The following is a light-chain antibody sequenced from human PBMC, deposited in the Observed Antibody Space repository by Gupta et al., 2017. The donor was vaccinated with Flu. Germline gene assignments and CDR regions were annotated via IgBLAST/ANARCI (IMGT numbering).Light chain of an antibody. CDR2: LVS. CDR3: MQGAHGPWA. V-gene: IGKV2-30*01. J-gene: IGKJ1*01. Sequence: ISCRSSQSLVYSDGSTILHWFQQRPGQSTRRLIYLVSHRESGVPDKFSGSGSGTEFTLKISRVEAEDVGVYFCMQGAHGPWAFGQGTKVEIK. CDR1: QSLVYSDGSTI.